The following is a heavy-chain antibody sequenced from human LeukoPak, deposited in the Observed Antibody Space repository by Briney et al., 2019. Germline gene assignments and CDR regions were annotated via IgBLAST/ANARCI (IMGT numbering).Heavy chain of an antibody. D-gene: IGHD4-11*01. CDR3: ARGYSNYGYAFNI. CDR2: ISSSSSYI. V-gene: IGHV3-21*01. Sequence: PGGSLRLSCAGSGFTFSSYGMNWVRQAPGKGLEWVSSISSSSSYIYYADSMKGRFTISRDNAKNSLYLQMNSLRVEDTAVYYCARGYSNYGYAFNIWGQGTMVTVSS. J-gene: IGHJ3*02. CDR1: GFTFSSYG.